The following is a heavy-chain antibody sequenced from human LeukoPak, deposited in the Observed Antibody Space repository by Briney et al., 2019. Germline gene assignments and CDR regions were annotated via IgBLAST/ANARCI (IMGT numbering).Heavy chain of an antibody. CDR3: ARGYYYDGSGYQGLDY. Sequence: PSETLSLTCTVSGGSISSYYWSWIRQPPGKGLEWIGYIYYSGSTNYNPSLKSRVTISVDTSKNQFSLKLSSVTAADTAVYYCARGYYYDGSGYQGLDYWGQGTLVTVSS. V-gene: IGHV4-59*01. D-gene: IGHD3-22*01. J-gene: IGHJ4*02. CDR1: GGSISSYY. CDR2: IYYSGST.